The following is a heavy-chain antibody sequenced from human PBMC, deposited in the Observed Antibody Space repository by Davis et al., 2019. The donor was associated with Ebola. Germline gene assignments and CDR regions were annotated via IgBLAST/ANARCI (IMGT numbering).Heavy chain of an antibody. Sequence: GGSLRLSCAASGFTFSSYAMSWVRQAPGKGLEWVSAISGSGDSTAHAASVKGRFTISRDNSKNTLYLQMNSLRAEDTAVYYCAREGKYRDESRTFDYWGQGTLVTVSS. CDR2: ISGSGDST. D-gene: IGHD2-2*01. V-gene: IGHV3-23*01. CDR1: GFTFSSYA. CDR3: AREGKYRDESRTFDY. J-gene: IGHJ4*02.